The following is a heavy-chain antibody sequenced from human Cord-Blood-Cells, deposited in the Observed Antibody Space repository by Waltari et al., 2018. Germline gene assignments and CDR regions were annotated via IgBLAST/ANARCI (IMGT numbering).Heavy chain of an antibody. CDR1: GGPFSSYS. CDR2: IIPIFGTA. Sequence: QVQLVQSGAEVKKPGSSVTVSCKASGGPFSSYSLSWVRQAPGQGLEWMGGIIPIFGTANYAQKFQGRVTITADESTSTAYMELSSLRSEDTAVYYCAAELGISGFDYWGQGTLVTVSS. CDR3: AAELGISGFDY. V-gene: IGHV1-69*01. J-gene: IGHJ4*02. D-gene: IGHD7-27*01.